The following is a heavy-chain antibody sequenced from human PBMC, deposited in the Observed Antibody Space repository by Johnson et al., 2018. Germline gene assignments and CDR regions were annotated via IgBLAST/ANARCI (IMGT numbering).Heavy chain of an antibody. CDR2: IVAGTGNT. Sequence: QLVESGPEVRKPGTSVKVSCKTSGFTFTRSAVQWVRQARGQRLEWIGWIVAGTGNTNYAQKFQERVTIIRDVSTSTAYMERSSLRSEDTAVYYWAADPLFHYEFQHWGQGTLVTVSS. CDR1: GFTFTRSA. CDR3: AADPLFHYEFQH. V-gene: IGHV1-58*01. D-gene: IGHD3-22*01. J-gene: IGHJ1*01.